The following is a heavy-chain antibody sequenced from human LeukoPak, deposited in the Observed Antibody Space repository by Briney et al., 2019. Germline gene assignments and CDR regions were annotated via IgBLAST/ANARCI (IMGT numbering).Heavy chain of an antibody. Sequence: GGSLRLSCAASGFTFSSYGMHWVRQAPGKGLEWVAVIWYDGSNKYYADSVKGRFTISRDNAKNSLYLQMNSLRAEDTAVYYCARGGWTTGIDYWGQGTLVTVSS. CDR2: IWYDGSNK. CDR1: GFTFSSYG. CDR3: ARGGWTTGIDY. J-gene: IGHJ4*02. V-gene: IGHV3-33*01. D-gene: IGHD4-17*01.